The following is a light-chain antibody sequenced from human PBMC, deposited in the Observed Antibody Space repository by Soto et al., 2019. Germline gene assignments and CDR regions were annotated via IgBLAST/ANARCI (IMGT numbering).Light chain of an antibody. CDR1: SSDIGNYDF. CDR3: SSYTTSTSFIL. CDR2: EVS. J-gene: IGLJ2*01. V-gene: IGLV2-14*01. Sequence: QSALTQPASVSGSPGQSITISCTGTSSDIGNYDFVSWYQQVPGTAPKAMIYEVSSRPSGVSNRFSGSKSGNTASLTISGLQAEDEDYYYCSSYTTSTSFILFGGGTKLTVL.